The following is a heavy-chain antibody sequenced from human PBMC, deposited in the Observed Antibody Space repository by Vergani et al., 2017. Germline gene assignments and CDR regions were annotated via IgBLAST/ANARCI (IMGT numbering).Heavy chain of an antibody. J-gene: IGHJ3*02. CDR3: VSHAASCGDYVGRGHQIHDAFDI. CDR1: GGSISSGSYY. Sequence: QVQLQESGPGLVKPSQTLSLTCTVSGGSISSGSYYWSWIRQPAGKGLEWIGRIYTSGSTNYNPSLKSRVTISVDTSKNQFSLKLSSVTAADTAVYYCVSHAASCGDYVGRGHQIHDAFDIWGQGTMVTVSS. D-gene: IGHD4-17*01. V-gene: IGHV4-61*02. CDR2: IYTSGST.